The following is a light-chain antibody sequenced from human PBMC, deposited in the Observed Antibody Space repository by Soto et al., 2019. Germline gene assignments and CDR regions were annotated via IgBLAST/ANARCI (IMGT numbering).Light chain of an antibody. CDR1: ESVGTN. V-gene: IGKV3-20*01. Sequence: EVELTQSPASLSVSPGERATLSCRASESVGTNLAWYQLKPGQAPRLLIYIASNRATGVPARFSGSGSGTDITLTISRLEPEDFAVYYCQQYGSSPRITFGQGTRLEIK. J-gene: IGKJ5*01. CDR2: IAS. CDR3: QQYGSSPRIT.